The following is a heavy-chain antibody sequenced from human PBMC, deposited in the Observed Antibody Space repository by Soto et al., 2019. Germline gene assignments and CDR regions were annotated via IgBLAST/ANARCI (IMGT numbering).Heavy chain of an antibody. J-gene: IGHJ6*02. CDR1: GFTFSSYS. Sequence: LRLSWAASGFTFSSYSMNWVRQAPGKGLEWVSSISSSSSYIYYADSVKGRFTISRDNAKNSLYLQMNSLRAEDTAVYYCARDGAVVTPAYYYGMDVWGQGTMVTVSS. CDR3: ARDGAVVTPAYYYGMDV. V-gene: IGHV3-21*01. CDR2: ISSSSSYI. D-gene: IGHD2-21*02.